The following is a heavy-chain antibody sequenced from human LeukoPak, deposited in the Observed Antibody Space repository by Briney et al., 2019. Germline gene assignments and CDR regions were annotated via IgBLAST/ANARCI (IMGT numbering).Heavy chain of an antibody. D-gene: IGHD1-14*01. Sequence: SQTLSLTCAISGDTVSSNSAAWNCIRQSPSRGREWLGRTYFRDKWYNDYADSVRSRITIRPYTSRNQFSLQLKSVTPEDTAVYYCVMSLAAAGASWFDLWGQGNLVTVSA. CDR2: TYFRDKWYN. J-gene: IGHJ5*02. CDR1: GDTVSSNSAA. V-gene: IGHV6-1*01. CDR3: VMSLAAAGASWFDL.